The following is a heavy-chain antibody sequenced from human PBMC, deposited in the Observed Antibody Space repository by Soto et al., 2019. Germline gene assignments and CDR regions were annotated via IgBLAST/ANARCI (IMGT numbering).Heavy chain of an antibody. D-gene: IGHD6-19*01. CDR2: INHSGTT. V-gene: IGHV4-34*01. Sequence: SETLSLTCAVYGGSFSGYYWSWIRQPPGKGLEWIGEINHSGTTNYKPSLKSRVSISVDTSNNHFSLKLSSVTAADTAVYCCARGRVSSGWYRGYWGQGTLVTVSS. CDR1: GGSFSGYY. J-gene: IGHJ4*02. CDR3: ARGRVSSGWYRGY.